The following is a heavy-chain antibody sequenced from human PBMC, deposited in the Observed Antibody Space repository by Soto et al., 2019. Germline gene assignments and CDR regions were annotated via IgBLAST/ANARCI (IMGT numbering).Heavy chain of an antibody. J-gene: IGHJ2*01. Sequence: GSLSLSCSASGFTFSNYAIHWVRQAPGGGLEWVSLISYDGSNEYYADSVKGRFTMSRDNSKNTLYLLMNSLRPEDAAVYYCARDLGGGYYYFWYLDLWGRGTRVTVSS. D-gene: IGHD3-22*01. CDR1: GFTFSNYA. CDR3: ARDLGGGYYYFWYLDL. V-gene: IGHV3-30-3*01. CDR2: ISYDGSNE.